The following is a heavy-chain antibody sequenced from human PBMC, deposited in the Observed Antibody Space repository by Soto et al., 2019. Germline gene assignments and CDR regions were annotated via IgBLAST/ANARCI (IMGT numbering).Heavy chain of an antibody. V-gene: IGHV4-30-4*01. D-gene: IGHD3-10*01. Sequence: QVQLQESGPGLVKPSQTLSLTCTVSGGSISSGDYYWSWIRQPPGKGLEWIGYIYYSGSTYYNPSLKSRVTISVDTSKNQFSLKLSSVTAADTAVYYCARDSPRFYGSGSYTSGDYWGQGTLVTVSS. J-gene: IGHJ4*02. CDR1: GGSISSGDYY. CDR3: ARDSPRFYGSGSYTSGDY. CDR2: IYYSGST.